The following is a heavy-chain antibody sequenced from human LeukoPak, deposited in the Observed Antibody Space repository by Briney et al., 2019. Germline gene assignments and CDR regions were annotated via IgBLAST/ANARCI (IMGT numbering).Heavy chain of an antibody. J-gene: IGHJ4*02. CDR3: AITPRQFTGTVDY. D-gene: IGHD1-1*01. CDR1: GYSFTSYW. Sequence: GESLKISCQGSGYSFTSYWIGWVRQMPGKGLEWMGIIYPDDSDTRYSPSFQGQVTISADKSISTAYPQWSSLKASDTAMYYCAITPRQFTGTVDYWGQGTLVTVSS. V-gene: IGHV5-51*01. CDR2: IYPDDSDT.